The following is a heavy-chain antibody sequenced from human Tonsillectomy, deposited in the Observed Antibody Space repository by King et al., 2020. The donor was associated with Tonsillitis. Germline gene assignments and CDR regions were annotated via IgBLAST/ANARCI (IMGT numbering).Heavy chain of an antibody. CDR3: AKGTGGCSSTSCYGSSDY. CDR2: ISGSGGST. J-gene: IGHJ4*02. Sequence: VQLVQSGGGLVQPGGSLRLSCAASGFTFSSYAMSWVRQAPGKGLEWVSAISGSGGSTYYADSVKGRFTISRDNSKNTLYLQMNSLRAEDTAVYYCAKGTGGCSSTSCYGSSDYWGQGTLVTVSS. V-gene: IGHV3-23*04. D-gene: IGHD2-2*01. CDR1: GFTFSSYA.